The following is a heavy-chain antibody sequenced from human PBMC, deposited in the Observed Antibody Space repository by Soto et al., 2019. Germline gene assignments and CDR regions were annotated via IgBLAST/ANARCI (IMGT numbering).Heavy chain of an antibody. V-gene: IGHV3-48*02. D-gene: IGHD6-19*01. CDR2: ISSSSSTI. CDR1: GFIFSSYS. Sequence: EVQLVESGGGLVQPGGSLSLSCAASGFIFSSYSMNWVRQAPGKGLEWVSYISSSSSTIYYADSVKGRFTISRDNAKNSLYLQMNSLTDEDTAVYYCARGGRSSSGWFLYWGQGTLVTVSS. CDR3: ARGGRSSSGWFLY. J-gene: IGHJ4*02.